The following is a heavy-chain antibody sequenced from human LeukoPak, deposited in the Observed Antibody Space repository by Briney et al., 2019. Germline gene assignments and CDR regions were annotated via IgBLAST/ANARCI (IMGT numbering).Heavy chain of an antibody. J-gene: IGHJ4*02. CDR1: GFTFSSYS. Sequence: GGSLRLSCAASGFTFSSYSMHWVRQAPGKGLEWVAFIRYDGSNKYYADSVKGRFTISRDNSKNTLYLQMNSLRAEDTAVYYCAKEQYSSGWSAFDYWGQGTLVTVSS. D-gene: IGHD6-19*01. CDR2: IRYDGSNK. CDR3: AKEQYSSGWSAFDY. V-gene: IGHV3-30*02.